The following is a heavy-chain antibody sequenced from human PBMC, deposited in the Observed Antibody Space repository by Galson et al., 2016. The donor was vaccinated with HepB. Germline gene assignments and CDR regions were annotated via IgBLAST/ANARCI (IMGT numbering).Heavy chain of an antibody. CDR3: ARATDVPSGYRGGIFDV. CDR2: ISSSSGTI. J-gene: IGHJ3*01. CDR1: GFTFSTYT. D-gene: IGHD6-13*01. Sequence: SLRLSCAASGFTFSTYTMNWVRQAPGKGLEWVSYISSSSGTIYYVDSLTGRFTISRDNAKNSLYLQMNSLRDEDTAVYFCARATDVPSGYRGGIFDVWGQGTVVTVSS. V-gene: IGHV3-48*02.